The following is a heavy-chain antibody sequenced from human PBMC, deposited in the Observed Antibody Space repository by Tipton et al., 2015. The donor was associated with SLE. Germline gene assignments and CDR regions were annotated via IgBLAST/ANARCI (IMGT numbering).Heavy chain of an antibody. V-gene: IGHV4-4*07. CDR2: IYTSGST. CDR3: ARGETGPYYDFWSGHTGDWFDP. J-gene: IGHJ5*02. D-gene: IGHD3-3*01. Sequence: LRLSCTVSGGSISSYYWSWIRQPAGKGLEWIGRIYTSGSTNYNPSLKSRVTMSVDTSKNQFSLKLSSVTAADTAVYYCARGETGPYYDFWSGHTGDWFDPWGQGTLVTVSS. CDR1: GGSISSYY.